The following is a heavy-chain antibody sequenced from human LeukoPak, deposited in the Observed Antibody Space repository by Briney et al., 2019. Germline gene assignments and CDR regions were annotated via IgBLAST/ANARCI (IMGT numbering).Heavy chain of an antibody. CDR2: IYYSGST. CDR1: GGSISSSSYY. D-gene: IGHD3-10*01. CDR3: ARDSPRPMVRGPGAFDP. V-gene: IGHV4-39*07. Sequence: PSETLSLTCTVSGGSISSSSYYWGWIRQPPGKGLEWIGSIYYSGSTYYNPSLKSRVTISVDTSKNQFSLKLSSVTAADTAVYYCARDSPRPMVRGPGAFDPWGQGTLVTVSS. J-gene: IGHJ5*02.